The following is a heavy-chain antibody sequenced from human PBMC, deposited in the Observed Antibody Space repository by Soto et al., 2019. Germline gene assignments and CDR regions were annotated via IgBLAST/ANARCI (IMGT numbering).Heavy chain of an antibody. Sequence: PGGSLRLSCAASGFTFSNFAMSWVRQAPGKGLECVSTISGSGGSTSYADSVKGRFTISRDNSKNTLYLQMNSLRAEDTAVYYCAKDRLYSTSLRWFDPWGQGTLVTVSS. V-gene: IGHV3-23*01. J-gene: IGHJ5*02. CDR3: AKDRLYSTSLRWFDP. CDR2: ISGSGGST. CDR1: GFTFSNFA. D-gene: IGHD6-13*01.